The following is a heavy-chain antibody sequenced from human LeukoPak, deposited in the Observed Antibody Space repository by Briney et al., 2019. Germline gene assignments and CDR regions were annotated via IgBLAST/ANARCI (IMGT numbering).Heavy chain of an antibody. CDR2: IIPILGIA. CDR3: ARVPVGASRFDY. J-gene: IGHJ4*02. V-gene: IGHV1-69*04. D-gene: IGHD1-26*01. Sequence: SVKVSCKASGGTFSSYAISWVRQAPGQGLEWMGRIIPILGIANYAQKFQGRVTITADKSTSTAYMELSSLRSEDTAMYYCARVPVGASRFDYWGQGTLVTVSS. CDR1: GGTFSSYA.